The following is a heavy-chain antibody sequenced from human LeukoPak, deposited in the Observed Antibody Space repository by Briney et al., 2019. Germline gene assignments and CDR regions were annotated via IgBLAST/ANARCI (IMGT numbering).Heavy chain of an antibody. Sequence: GGSLRLSCAASGFTFSYYSMNWVRQAPGKGLEWVSYITSSSSTIYYADSVKGRFTISRDNVKNSLYLQMNSLRDEDTAVYYCARNGYLPADYYFGYWGQGTLVTVSS. CDR1: GFTFSYYS. D-gene: IGHD5-24*01. CDR2: ITSSSSTI. CDR3: ARNGYLPADYYFGY. J-gene: IGHJ4*02. V-gene: IGHV3-48*02.